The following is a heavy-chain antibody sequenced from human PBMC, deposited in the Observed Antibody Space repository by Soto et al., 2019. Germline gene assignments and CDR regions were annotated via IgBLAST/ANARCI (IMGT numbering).Heavy chain of an antibody. Sequence: GGSLRLSCAASGFTFSSFAMHWVRQAPGKGLEWVAVISYDGSNKYYADSVKGRFTISRDNSKNTLYLQMNSLRAEDTAVYYCARVGLRYCISTSCYSWFDPWGQGTLVTVSS. D-gene: IGHD2-2*01. CDR2: ISYDGSNK. CDR1: GFTFSSFA. V-gene: IGHV3-30-3*01. J-gene: IGHJ5*02. CDR3: ARVGLRYCISTSCYSWFDP.